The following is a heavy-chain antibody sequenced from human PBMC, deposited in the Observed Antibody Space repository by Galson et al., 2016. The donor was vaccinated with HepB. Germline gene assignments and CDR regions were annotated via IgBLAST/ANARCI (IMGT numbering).Heavy chain of an antibody. Sequence: SLRLSCAASGITLRNFIIHWVRQPPGKGLAWVAAISHDDISKYYTDSVKGRLTISRDNSGNTVDLQMNSLRAEETAVYYCARGGGSAYYGMDVWGQGTTVTVSS. CDR1: GITLRNFI. CDR3: ARGGGSAYYGMDV. D-gene: IGHD1-26*01. CDR2: ISHDDISK. J-gene: IGHJ6*02. V-gene: IGHV3-30-3*01.